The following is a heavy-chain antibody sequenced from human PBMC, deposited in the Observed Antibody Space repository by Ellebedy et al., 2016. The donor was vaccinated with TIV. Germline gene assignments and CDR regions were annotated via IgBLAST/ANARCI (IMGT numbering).Heavy chain of an antibody. CDR1: GFTFDEYA. V-gene: IGHV3-9*01. CDR3: AKDRVSDTAMDYYYHHGMDV. D-gene: IGHD5-18*01. CDR2: ISWSSYST. Sequence: SLKISXAASGFTFDEYAMYWVRQAPGEGLEWVSSISWSSYSTGYADSVKGRFTISRDNAKNSLYLQMDSLRAEDTALYYCAKDRVSDTAMDYYYHHGMDVWGQGTTVIVSS. J-gene: IGHJ6*02.